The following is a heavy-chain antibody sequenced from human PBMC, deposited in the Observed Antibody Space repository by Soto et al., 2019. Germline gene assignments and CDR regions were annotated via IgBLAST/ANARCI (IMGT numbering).Heavy chain of an antibody. V-gene: IGHV4-34*01. CDR2: INHSGST. J-gene: IGHJ4*02. D-gene: IGHD6-19*01. CDR1: GGSFSGYY. CDR3: ASPGYSSGWFSRFDY. Sequence: QVQLQQWGAGLLKPSETLSLTCAVYGGSFSGYYWSWIRQPPGKGLEWIGEINHSGSTNYNPSLKSRVTISVDTSKNQCSLKLSSVTAADTAVYYCASPGYSSGWFSRFDYWGQGTLVTVSS.